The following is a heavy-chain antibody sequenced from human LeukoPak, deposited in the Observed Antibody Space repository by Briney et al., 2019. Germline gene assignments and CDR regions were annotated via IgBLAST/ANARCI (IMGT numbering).Heavy chain of an antibody. CDR1: GGSISSYY. J-gene: IGHJ4*02. Sequence: SETLSLTCTVPGGSISSYYWSWIRQPPGKGLEWIGYIYYSGSTNYNPSLKSRVTISVDTSKNQFSLKLSSVTAADTAAYYCARVQRYSYGFTEFDYWGQGTLVTVSS. V-gene: IGHV4-59*01. D-gene: IGHD5-18*01. CDR3: ARVQRYSYGFTEFDY. CDR2: IYYSGST.